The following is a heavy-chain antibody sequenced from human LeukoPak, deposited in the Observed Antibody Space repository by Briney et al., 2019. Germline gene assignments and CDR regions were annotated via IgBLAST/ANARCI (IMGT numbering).Heavy chain of an antibody. CDR3: AELGITMIGGV. J-gene: IGHJ6*04. CDR2: ISSSGSTI. D-gene: IGHD3-10*02. V-gene: IGHV3-11*04. Sequence: KTGVSLRLSCAASGFTFSDYYMNWIRQAPGKGLEWVSYISSSGSTIYHADSVKGRFTTSRDNAKNSLYLQMNSLRAEDTAVYYCAELGITMIGGVWGKGTTVTISS. CDR1: GFTFSDYY.